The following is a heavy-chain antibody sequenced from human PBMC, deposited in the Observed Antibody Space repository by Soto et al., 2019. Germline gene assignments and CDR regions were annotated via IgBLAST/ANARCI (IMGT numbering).Heavy chain of an antibody. CDR3: ARGGGVGVAGSAAFDM. D-gene: IGHD3-3*01. J-gene: IGHJ3*02. CDR1: GYPFTAYY. CDR2: INPATGAA. Sequence: QLHLVQSGAVVKKPGASVPVSCSASGYPFTAYYMHWLRQPPGRGLEWLGGINPATGAAKYTQTFQGRGTMTRDTSTSTVFMELSGLTSEDTAVFYCARGGGVGVAGSAAFDMWGQGTLVTVSS. V-gene: IGHV1-2*02.